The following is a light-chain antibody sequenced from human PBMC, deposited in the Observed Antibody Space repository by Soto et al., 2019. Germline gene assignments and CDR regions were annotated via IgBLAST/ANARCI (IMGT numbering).Light chain of an antibody. CDR3: QQSYSTPIT. Sequence: DIQMNQSPSSMSAPVGDRVTITCRASQSISSYLNWYQQKPGKAPKLLIYAASSLQSGVPSRFSGSGSGTDFTLTISSLQPDDFATYYCQQSYSTPITFGQGTRLEIK. V-gene: IGKV1-39*01. CDR2: AAS. CDR1: QSISSY. J-gene: IGKJ5*01.